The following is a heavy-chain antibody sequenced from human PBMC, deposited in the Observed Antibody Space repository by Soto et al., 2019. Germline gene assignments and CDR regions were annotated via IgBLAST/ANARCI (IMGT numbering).Heavy chain of an antibody. J-gene: IGHJ4*02. CDR3: AREGDYGDSLTPFDY. Sequence: EVQLVESGGGLVQPGGSLRLSCAASGFTFSSYWMHWVRQAPGKGLVWVSRINSDGRSTSYADSVKGRFTISRDNAKNTLYLQMNSLRAEDTAVYYCAREGDYGDSLTPFDYWGQGTLVTVSS. CDR1: GFTFSSYW. CDR2: INSDGRST. D-gene: IGHD4-17*01. V-gene: IGHV3-74*01.